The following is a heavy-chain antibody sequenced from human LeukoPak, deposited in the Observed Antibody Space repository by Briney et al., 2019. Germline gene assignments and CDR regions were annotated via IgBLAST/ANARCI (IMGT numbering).Heavy chain of an antibody. Sequence: SETLSLTCTVSGDSISSSIYYWGWIRQPPGKGLEWIGTIYYSGTTYYNPSLMSRVTISVDTSKNQFSLKLSSVTAADTAVYYCARARIAAADQSYYYYYGMDVWGQGTTVTVPS. V-gene: IGHV4-39*01. CDR3: ARARIAAADQSYYYYYGMDV. CDR1: GDSISSSIYY. D-gene: IGHD6-13*01. J-gene: IGHJ6*02. CDR2: IYYSGTT.